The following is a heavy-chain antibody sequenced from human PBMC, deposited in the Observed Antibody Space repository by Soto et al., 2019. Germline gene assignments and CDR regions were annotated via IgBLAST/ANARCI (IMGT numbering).Heavy chain of an antibody. J-gene: IGHJ4*02. CDR3: ASLPSYYDFWSGYYIHLLHFG. CDR1: GFTFSSYA. CDR2: ISYDGSNK. Sequence: GGSLRLSCAASGFTFSSYAMHWVRQAPGKGLEWVAVISYDGSNKYYADSVKGRFTISRDNSKNTLYLQMNSLRAEDTAVYYCASLPSYYDFWSGYYIHLLHFGWGQGTLVTVSS. D-gene: IGHD3-3*01. V-gene: IGHV3-30-3*01.